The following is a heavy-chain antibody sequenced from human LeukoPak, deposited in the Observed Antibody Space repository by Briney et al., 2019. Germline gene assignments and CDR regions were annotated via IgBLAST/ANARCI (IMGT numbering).Heavy chain of an antibody. CDR1: GFTLSKYW. D-gene: IGHD5-18*01. J-gene: IGHJ4*02. CDR2: IKQDGSEK. V-gene: IGHV3-7*01. Sequence: GGSLRLSCAASGFTLSKYWMSWVRQAPGKGLEWVANIKQDGSEKNYVDSVKGRFTILRDNAKSSLYLQMNSLRAEDTAVYYCASEGEIGYGYFHWGQGTLVTVSS. CDR3: ASEGEIGYGYFH.